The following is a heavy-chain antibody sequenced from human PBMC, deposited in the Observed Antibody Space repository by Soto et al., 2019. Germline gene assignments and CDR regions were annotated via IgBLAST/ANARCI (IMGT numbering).Heavy chain of an antibody. CDR2: ISGSGSGT. CDR3: AKAITIAAARGLLDY. Sequence: GGSLRLSCAASGFTFSSFAMSWVRQAPGKGLEWVSAISGSGSGTYHADSVKGRFTISRDNSKNTLYLQMNSLRAEDTAIYYCAKAITIAAARGLLDYWGHGTLVTVSS. CDR1: GFTFSSFA. V-gene: IGHV3-23*01. D-gene: IGHD6-25*01. J-gene: IGHJ4*01.